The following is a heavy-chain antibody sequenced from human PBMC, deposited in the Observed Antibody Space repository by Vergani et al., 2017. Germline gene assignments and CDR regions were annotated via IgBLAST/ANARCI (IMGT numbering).Heavy chain of an antibody. CDR2: ISGSSSYV. V-gene: IGHV3-21*01. CDR1: GFSFSSYS. CDR3: ARDSIAAAQRGYYYYMDV. D-gene: IGHD6-13*01. J-gene: IGHJ6*03. Sequence: VQLVESGGGVVQPGGSLRLSCAASGFSFSSYSMNWVRQAPGKGLEWVASISGSSSYVFYRDSVKGRFTISRDNSKNTLYLQMNSLRAEDTAVYYCARDSIAAAQRGYYYYMDVWGKGTTVTVSS.